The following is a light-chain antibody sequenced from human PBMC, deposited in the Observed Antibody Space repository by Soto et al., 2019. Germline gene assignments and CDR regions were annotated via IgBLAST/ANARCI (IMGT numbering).Light chain of an antibody. V-gene: IGKV3-20*01. CDR1: QSVTSSQ. Sequence: LSLSPGKLSLSTGERATLSCRASQSVTSSQLAWYQQKPGQAPRLLVFGASSRVLGIPDRFSGTGSETDFTLTISRLEPEDFAVYYCQQHDNSPITFGQGTRLEVK. J-gene: IGKJ5*01. CDR2: GAS. CDR3: QQHDNSPIT.